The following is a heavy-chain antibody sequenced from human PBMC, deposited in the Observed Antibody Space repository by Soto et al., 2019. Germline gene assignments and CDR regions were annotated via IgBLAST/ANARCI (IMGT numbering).Heavy chain of an antibody. CDR1: GGFINNHYF. CDR3: ARLSYSSTWTTWIDP. Sequence: LSLTCNVSGGFINNHYFWGWILQPPGKGLEWIGSIYYSGSTYYNPSLKSRVTISVDTSKIHFSLKLSSVTAADTAVYYCARLSYSSTWTTWIDPWGQGSLVTVSS. CDR2: IYYSGST. D-gene: IGHD6-13*01. V-gene: IGHV4-39*02. J-gene: IGHJ5*02.